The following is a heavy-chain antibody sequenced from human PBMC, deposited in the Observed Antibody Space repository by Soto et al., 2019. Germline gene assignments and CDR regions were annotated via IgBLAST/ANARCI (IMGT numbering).Heavy chain of an antibody. CDR1: GGSLNSDDSF. CDR3: ARQLPVGATSWFDP. V-gene: IGHV4-39*01. Sequence: TLSLTCSVSGGSLNSDDSFWGWVRQSPGKGLEWIGSWYYGGSTFYNPSLKSRVTISLDTSKNQFSLRLTSVTAADSAIYYCARQLPVGATSWFDPWGQGTLVTVS. CDR2: WYYGGST. J-gene: IGHJ5*02. D-gene: IGHD1-26*01.